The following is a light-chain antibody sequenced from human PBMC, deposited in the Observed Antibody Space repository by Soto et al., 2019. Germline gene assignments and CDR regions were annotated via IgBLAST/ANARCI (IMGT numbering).Light chain of an antibody. J-gene: IGKJ1*01. CDR2: DAS. CDR1: QSIGYW. V-gene: IGKV1-5*01. Sequence: DIQMTQSPSTLSASVGARVTISCRARQSIGYWLAWYQQKPGKAPELLIFDASSLESGVPSRFRGSGSGTDFTLTISSLQPDDFAIYYCQQYNSYSWTFGQGTKVDI. CDR3: QQYNSYSWT.